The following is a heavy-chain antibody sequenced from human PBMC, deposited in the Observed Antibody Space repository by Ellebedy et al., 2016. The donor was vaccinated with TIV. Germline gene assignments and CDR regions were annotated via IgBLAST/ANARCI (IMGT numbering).Heavy chain of an antibody. CDR3: ARGRHSYGYEWLDT. CDR1: GGSISTSSYF. D-gene: IGHD5-18*01. J-gene: IGHJ5*02. Sequence: SETLSLXXTVSGGSISTSSYFWGWIRQPPGKGLEWIGNFYYRGSTYYNPSLKSRGTISIDTSRSQFYLKVTSVTAADTAVYYCARGRHSYGYEWLDTWGQGTLASVSS. V-gene: IGHV4-39*07. CDR2: FYYRGST.